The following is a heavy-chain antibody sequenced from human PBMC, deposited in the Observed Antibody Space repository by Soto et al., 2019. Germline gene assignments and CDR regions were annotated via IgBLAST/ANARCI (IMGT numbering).Heavy chain of an antibody. Sequence: SETLSLTCAVSGGSISSGGYSWSWIRQPPGKGLEWVGYIYHSGSTYYNPSLKSRVTISVDTSKNQFSLKLSSVTAADTAVYYCARCQHYGDSSDYWGQGTLVTVSS. V-gene: IGHV4-30-2*01. D-gene: IGHD4-17*01. CDR3: ARCQHYGDSSDY. J-gene: IGHJ4*02. CDR1: GGSISSGGYS. CDR2: IYHSGST.